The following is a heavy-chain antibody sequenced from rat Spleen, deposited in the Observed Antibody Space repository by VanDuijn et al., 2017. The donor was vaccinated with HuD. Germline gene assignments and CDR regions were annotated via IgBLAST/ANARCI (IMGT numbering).Heavy chain of an antibody. J-gene: IGHJ2*01. CDR3: TRDNNYYFDY. V-gene: IGHV5S23*01. CDR1: GFTFSNYY. D-gene: IGHD1-10*01. CDR2: ITNSGGST. Sequence: EVQLVESGGGLVQPGRSLKLSCAASGFTFSNYYMAWVRQAPTKGLEWVASITNSGGSTYYRDSVKGRFTISRDNAKSTLYLQMDSLRSEDTATYYCTRDNNYYFDYWGQGVMVTVSS.